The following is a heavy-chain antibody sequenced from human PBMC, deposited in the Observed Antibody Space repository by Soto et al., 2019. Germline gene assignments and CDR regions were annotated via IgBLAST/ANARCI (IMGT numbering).Heavy chain of an antibody. CDR3: ARDHRYSYGLFDY. D-gene: IGHD5-18*01. CDR1: GFTFSSYG. J-gene: IGHJ4*02. Sequence: QSGGSLRLSCAASGFTFSSYGMHWVRQAPGKGLEWVAVIWYDGSNKYYADSVKGRFTISRDNSKNTLYLQMNSLRAEDTAVYYCARDHRYSYGLFDYWGQGTLVTVSS. CDR2: IWYDGSNK. V-gene: IGHV3-33*01.